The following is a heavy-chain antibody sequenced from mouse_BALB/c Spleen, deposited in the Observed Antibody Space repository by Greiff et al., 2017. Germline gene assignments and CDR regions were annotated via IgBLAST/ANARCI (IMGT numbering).Heavy chain of an antibody. CDR2: ISTYYGDA. CDR1: GYTFTDYA. J-gene: IGHJ2*01. Sequence: QVHVKQSGAELVRPGVSVKISCKGSGYTFTDYAMHWVKQSHAKSLEWIGVISTYYGDASYNQKFKGKATMTVDKSSSTAYMELARLTSEDSAIYYCARGDYGSSFYFDYWGQGTTLTVSS. V-gene: IGHV1S137*01. D-gene: IGHD1-1*01. CDR3: ARGDYGSSFYFDY.